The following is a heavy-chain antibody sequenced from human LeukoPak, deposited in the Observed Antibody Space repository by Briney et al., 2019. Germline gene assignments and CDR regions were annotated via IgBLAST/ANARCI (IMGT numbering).Heavy chain of an antibody. Sequence: SETLSLTCTVSGGAISSYYLTWFRQPPGKGLEWIGYIYYTGSTNYNPSLDSRVTISVDMSKNQVSLNLKYVTAADTAVYYCARGYFDWFLDNWGRGTLVTVSS. D-gene: IGHD3-9*01. J-gene: IGHJ4*02. CDR2: IYYTGST. CDR1: GGAISSYY. V-gene: IGHV4-59*01. CDR3: ARGYFDWFLDN.